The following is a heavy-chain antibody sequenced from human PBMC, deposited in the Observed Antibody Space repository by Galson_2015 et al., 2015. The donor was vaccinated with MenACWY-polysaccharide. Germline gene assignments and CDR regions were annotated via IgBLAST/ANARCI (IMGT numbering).Heavy chain of an antibody. J-gene: IGHJ4*02. Sequence: SLRLSCAASGFTFSSFAMSWVRQAPGKGLEWVSGISTSGAGTFYADSVKGRFTISRDNSKSTLYLQMNTLRAEDTAVYYCAKGRPQNYGGVFADYWGQGILVTVSS. CDR2: ISTSGAGT. CDR1: GFTFSSFA. V-gene: IGHV3-23*01. CDR3: AKGRPQNYGGVFADY. D-gene: IGHD4/OR15-4a*01.